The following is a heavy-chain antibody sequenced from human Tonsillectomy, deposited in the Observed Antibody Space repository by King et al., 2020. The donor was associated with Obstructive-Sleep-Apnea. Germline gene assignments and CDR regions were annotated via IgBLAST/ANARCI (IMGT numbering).Heavy chain of an antibody. Sequence: VQLVESGGGVVQPGRSLRLSCAASGFTFSTYGMHWVRQAPGKGLEWVAVISYHGSNKYYADPVKGRFTISRDNSKNTLYLQMNSLRADDTAVYYCAKDQSEVRPPRAMDYWGQGTLVTVSS. CDR1: GFTFSTYG. D-gene: IGHD2-2*01. CDR2: ISYHGSNK. J-gene: IGHJ4*02. V-gene: IGHV3-30*18. CDR3: AKDQSEVRPPRAMDY.